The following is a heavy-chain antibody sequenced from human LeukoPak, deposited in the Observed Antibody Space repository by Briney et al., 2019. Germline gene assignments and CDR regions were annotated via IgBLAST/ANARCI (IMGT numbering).Heavy chain of an antibody. J-gene: IGHJ4*02. CDR3: ARSRIPAPGPTH. CDR2: INHSGST. V-gene: IGHV4-34*01. CDR1: SGSFSGYS. Sequence: SETLSLTCAVYSGSFSGYSWNWIRQPPGKGLEWIGEINHSGSTNYNPPLKSRVTISVDPSKNQFPLKLSSVTAADTAVYYCARSRIPAPGPTHWGQGTLVTVSS. D-gene: IGHD6-13*01.